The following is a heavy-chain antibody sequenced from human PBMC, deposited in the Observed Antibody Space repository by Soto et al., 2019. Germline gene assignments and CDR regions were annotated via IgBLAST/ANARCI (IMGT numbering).Heavy chain of an antibody. V-gene: IGHV3-23*01. CDR2: ISGSGGST. CDR1: GFTSSSYA. CDR3: AKDGRSRGWPNNWFDP. Sequence: PGGSLRLSCAASGFTSSSYAMSWVRQAPGKGLEWVSAISGSGGSTYYADSVKGRFTISRDNSKNTLYLQMNSLRAEDTAVYYCAKDGRSRGWPNNWFDPWGQGTLVTVSS. D-gene: IGHD6-19*01. J-gene: IGHJ5*02.